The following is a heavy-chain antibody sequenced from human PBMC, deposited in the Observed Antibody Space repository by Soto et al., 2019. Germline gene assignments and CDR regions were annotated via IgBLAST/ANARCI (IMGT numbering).Heavy chain of an antibody. CDR3: AKTMVTMFGIYDY. J-gene: IGHJ4*02. Sequence: GASLRLSCAASGFTFSSYAMSWVRQAPGKGLELVSAISGSGGSTYYADSVKARFTISRDNSNNTLYLQMNSLRAEDTAVYYCAKTMVTMFGIYDYWGQGTRVTESS. D-gene: IGHD3-3*01. CDR1: GFTFSSYA. V-gene: IGHV3-23*01. CDR2: ISGSGGST.